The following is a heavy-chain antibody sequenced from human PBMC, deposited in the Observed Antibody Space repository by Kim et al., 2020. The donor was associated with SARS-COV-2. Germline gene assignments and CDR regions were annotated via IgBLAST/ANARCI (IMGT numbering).Heavy chain of an antibody. V-gene: IGHV3-11*06. CDR3: AREDTAMVTYYYYGMDV. J-gene: IGHJ6*02. Sequence: VKGRFTNSRDNAKNSLYLQMNSRRAEDTAVYYCAREDTAMVTYYYYGMDVWGQGTTVTVSS. D-gene: IGHD5-18*01.